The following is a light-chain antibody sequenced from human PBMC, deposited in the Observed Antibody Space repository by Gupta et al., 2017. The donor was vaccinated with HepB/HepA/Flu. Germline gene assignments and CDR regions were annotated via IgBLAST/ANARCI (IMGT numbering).Light chain of an antibody. J-gene: IGLJ3*02. CDR2: VNSDGSH. CDR1: SGHATYA. V-gene: IGLV4-69*01. Sequence: QLVLTQSPSASVSLGASVKLTCTLSSGHATYAIAWHQQQSEKGPRYLMKVNSDGSHSKGDGIPDRFSGSSSGAERYLIISRLQSEDEADYYCQTWGTGIWVFGGGTKLTVL. CDR3: QTWGTGIWV.